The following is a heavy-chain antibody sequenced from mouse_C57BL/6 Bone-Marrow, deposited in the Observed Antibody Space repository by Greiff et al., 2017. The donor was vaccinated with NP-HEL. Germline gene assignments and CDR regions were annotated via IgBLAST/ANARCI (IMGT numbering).Heavy chain of an antibody. CDR3: TRGWSNYFYAMDY. CDR1: GFTFSSYA. CDR2: ISSGGDYI. J-gene: IGHJ4*01. V-gene: IGHV5-9-1*02. D-gene: IGHD2-5*01. Sequence: EVKLMESGEGLVKPGGSLKLSCAASGFTFSSYAMSWVRQTPEKRLEWVAYISSGGDYIYYADTVKGRFTISRDNARNTLYLQMSSLKSEDTAMYYCTRGWSNYFYAMDYWGQGTSVTVSS.